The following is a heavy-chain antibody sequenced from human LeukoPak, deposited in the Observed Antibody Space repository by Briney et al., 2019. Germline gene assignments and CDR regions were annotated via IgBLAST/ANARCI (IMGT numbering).Heavy chain of an antibody. V-gene: IGHV4-30-4*01. Sequence: SETLSLTCTVSGGSIKNGDYFWSWIRQPPGKGLEWIGYIYYSDNTYYNPSLQSRVTISADTPRNQFSLKLSSVTAADTAVYYCARGYSHGPPKYYGMDVWGQGTTVIVSS. CDR3: ARGYSHGPPKYYGMDV. CDR2: IYYSDNT. D-gene: IGHD5-18*01. J-gene: IGHJ6*02. CDR1: GGSIKNGDYF.